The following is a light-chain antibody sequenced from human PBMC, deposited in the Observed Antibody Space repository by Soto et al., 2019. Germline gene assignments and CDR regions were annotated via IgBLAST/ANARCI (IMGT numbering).Light chain of an antibody. CDR3: HQTYNIPWT. CDR2: AAS. CDR1: QTITTH. V-gene: IGKV1-39*01. J-gene: IGKJ1*01. Sequence: DIQMTQSQSSLSASVGDRVTITCRASQTITTHVNWYQQKPGKAPKLLIYAASSLQSGVPSRFSGSGSGTDFTLTISSLQPEDFATYWRHQTYNIPWTFGQVTKVDIK.